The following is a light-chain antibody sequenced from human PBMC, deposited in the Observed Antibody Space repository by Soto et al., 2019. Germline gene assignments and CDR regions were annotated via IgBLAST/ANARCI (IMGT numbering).Light chain of an antibody. J-gene: IGKJ4*01. CDR3: QQFSSYPLT. V-gene: IGKV3-20*01. Sequence: EFGLSQSPCTLSLSPGERATLSCRASQTVRTNYLAWYQQKPGQAPRLLIYDASSRATGIPDRFSGGGSGTDFTLTISRLEPEDFAVYYCQQFSSYPLTFGGGTKVDIK. CDR1: QTVRTNY. CDR2: DAS.